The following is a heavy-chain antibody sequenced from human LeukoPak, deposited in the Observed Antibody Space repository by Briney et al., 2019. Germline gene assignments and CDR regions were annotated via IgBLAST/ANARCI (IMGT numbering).Heavy chain of an antibody. J-gene: IGHJ6*03. CDR3: ARQVSDYYYYYIDV. CDR2: IYYGETT. Sequence: SETLSLTCTVSGGSISSTAYYWDWIRQPPGKGLEWIGSIYYGETTYYNSSLKSRVTVSLNTSKNQFSLSLNSVTAADTAVHYCARQVSDYYYYYIDVWGKGATVTVSS. CDR1: GGSISSTAYY. V-gene: IGHV4-39*01. D-gene: IGHD5/OR15-5a*01.